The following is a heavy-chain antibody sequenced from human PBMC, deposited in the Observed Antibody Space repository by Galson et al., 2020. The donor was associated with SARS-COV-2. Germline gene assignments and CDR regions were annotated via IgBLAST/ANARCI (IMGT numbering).Heavy chain of an antibody. CDR3: ARESYDSGWFDY. CDR2: IKQDGSDK. Sequence: GEPLKISCAASGFSFSSYWMTWVRQAPGKGLEWVANIKQDGSDKYYVDSVKGRFTISRDNAKNSLYLHMNSLRAEDTAVYYCARESYDSGWFDYWGQGTLVTVSS. V-gene: IGHV3-7*03. D-gene: IGHD6-19*01. J-gene: IGHJ4*02. CDR1: GFSFSSYW.